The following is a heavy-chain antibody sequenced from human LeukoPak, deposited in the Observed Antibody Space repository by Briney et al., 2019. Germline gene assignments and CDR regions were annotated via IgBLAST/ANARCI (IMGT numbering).Heavy chain of an antibody. CDR1: GGSISSSSYY. V-gene: IGHV4-39*07. J-gene: IGHJ1*01. Sequence: SSETLSLTCTVSGGSISSSSYYWGWIRQPPGKGLEWIGSIYYSGSTYYNPSLKSRVTISVDTSKNQFSLKLSSVTAADTAVYYCARVRLLWFGELPREYFQHWGQGTLVTVSS. CDR3: ARVRLLWFGELPREYFQH. CDR2: IYYSGST. D-gene: IGHD3-10*01.